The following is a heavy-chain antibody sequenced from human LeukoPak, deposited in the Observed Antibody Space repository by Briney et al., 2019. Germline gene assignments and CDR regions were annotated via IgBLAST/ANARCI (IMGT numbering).Heavy chain of an antibody. CDR3: ARVGSSAWYDYYYYMDV. J-gene: IGHJ6*03. V-gene: IGHV4-59*01. D-gene: IGHD6-19*01. Sequence: SETLSLTCTVSGGSISSYYWSWIRQPPGKGLEWIGYIYYSGSTNYNPSLKSRVTISVDTSKNQFSLKLSSVTAADTAVYYCARVGSSAWYDYYYYMDVWGKGTTVTVSS. CDR2: IYYSGST. CDR1: GGSISSYY.